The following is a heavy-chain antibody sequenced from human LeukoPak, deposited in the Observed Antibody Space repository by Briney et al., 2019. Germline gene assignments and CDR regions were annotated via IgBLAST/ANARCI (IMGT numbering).Heavy chain of an antibody. CDR2: IHPKSGGT. D-gene: IGHD6-13*01. CDR3: ASNPRRIAAAVPFDY. Sequence: GASVKVSCKASGYTFTGYYMHWVRQAPGQGLEWMGWIHPKSGGTNYAQKFRGRVTMTRDTSISTAYMELSRLRSDDTAVYYCASNPRRIAAAVPFDYWGQGTLVTVSS. CDR1: GYTFTGYY. V-gene: IGHV1-2*02. J-gene: IGHJ4*02.